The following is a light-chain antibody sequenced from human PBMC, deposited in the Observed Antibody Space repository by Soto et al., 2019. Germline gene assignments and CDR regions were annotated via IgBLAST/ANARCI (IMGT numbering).Light chain of an antibody. CDR3: QQSHSSPLS. V-gene: IGKV1-39*01. J-gene: IGKJ4*01. CDR1: QSISRN. CDR2: TAA. Sequence: IKMTQSPSCLCASVGDRVTITCRARQSISRNFNWYQRKPGKAPELLVYTAAKLKSGGQSRVSGSGSGTDFALTISSLQPEDSAVYYCQQSHSSPLSFGGGTKVDIK.